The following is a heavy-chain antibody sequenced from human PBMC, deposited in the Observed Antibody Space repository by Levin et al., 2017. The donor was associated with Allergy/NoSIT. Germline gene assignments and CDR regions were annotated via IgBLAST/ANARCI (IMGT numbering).Heavy chain of an antibody. CDR2: IYYSGTT. J-gene: IGHJ4*02. D-gene: IGHD3-3*02. CDR1: AGYISPYY. V-gene: IGHV4-59*01. Sequence: SQTLSLTCTVSAGYISPYYWNWVRQSPEKGLEWIGYIYYSGTTHFNPSFESRVTMSVDTSKNQFSLSLRSVTAADTAIYYCARGSDIHSWRFAYWGQGSLVTVSS. CDR3: ARGSDIHSWRFAY.